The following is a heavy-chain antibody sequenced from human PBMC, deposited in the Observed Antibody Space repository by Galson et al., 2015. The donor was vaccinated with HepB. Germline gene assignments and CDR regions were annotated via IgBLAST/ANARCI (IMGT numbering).Heavy chain of an antibody. Sequence: SLRLSCAAYGFSVDDSAMHWVRQAPGKGLEWVPGLDWSGHHIVHADSVKGRFTISRDNAKNSLYLQMNSLRVEDTALYYCAKGEPYSGGWFVPPVAWGQGTLVTVSS. V-gene: IGHV3-9*01. CDR1: GFSVDDSA. CDR3: AKGEPYSGGWFVPPVA. D-gene: IGHD6-19*01. CDR2: LDWSGHHI. J-gene: IGHJ5*02.